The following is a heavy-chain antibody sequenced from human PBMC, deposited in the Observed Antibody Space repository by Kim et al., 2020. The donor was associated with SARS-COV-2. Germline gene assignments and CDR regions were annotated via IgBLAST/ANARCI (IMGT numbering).Heavy chain of an antibody. J-gene: IGHJ5*02. CDR2: ISYDGSNK. Sequence: GGSLRLSCAASGFTFSSYGMHWVRQAPGKGLEWVAVISYDGSNKYYADSVKGRFTISRDNSKNTLYLQMNSLRAEDTAVYYCASLIAAADRNWFDPWGQG. D-gene: IGHD6-13*01. V-gene: IGHV3-33*05. CDR1: GFTFSSYG. CDR3: ASLIAAADRNWFDP.